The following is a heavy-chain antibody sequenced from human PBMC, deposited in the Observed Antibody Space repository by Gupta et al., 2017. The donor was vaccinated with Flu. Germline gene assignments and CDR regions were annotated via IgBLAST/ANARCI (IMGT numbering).Heavy chain of an antibody. CDR3: ALFPTTAWFFEH. D-gene: IGHD3-10*01. Sequence: VRQMPAKGLEWMGNIYPGDSDTRYNQSFQGQVAISVDKSISTAYLQWSSLKASDTAIYYCALFPTTAWFFEHWGQGTRVTVSS. CDR2: IYPGDSDT. V-gene: IGHV5-51*01. J-gene: IGHJ4*02.